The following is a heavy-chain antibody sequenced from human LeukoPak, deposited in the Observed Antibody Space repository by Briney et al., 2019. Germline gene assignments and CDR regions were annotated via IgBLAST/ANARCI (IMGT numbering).Heavy chain of an antibody. Sequence: SGGSLRLSCAASGFTVRSNYMSWVRQAPGKGLEWVSVIYSGGRTYYADSVKGRFTISRDNSRNTLYLQMNSLRAEDTAVYYCAKSRGGSYYVAFDYWGQGTLVTVSS. D-gene: IGHD1-26*01. CDR3: AKSRGGSYYVAFDY. V-gene: IGHV3-53*01. CDR2: IYSGGRT. CDR1: GFTVRSNY. J-gene: IGHJ4*02.